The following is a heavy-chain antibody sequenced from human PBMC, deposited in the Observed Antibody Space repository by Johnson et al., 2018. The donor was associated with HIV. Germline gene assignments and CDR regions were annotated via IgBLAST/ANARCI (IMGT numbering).Heavy chain of an antibody. J-gene: IGHJ3*02. CDR1: GFTFSSYA. V-gene: IGHV3-43D*03. Sequence: VQLVESGGGVVQPGRSLRLSCAASGFTFSSYAMHWVRQAPGKGLEWVSLISWDGGSTYYADSVKGRFTISRDNSKNSLYLQMNSLRAEDTALYYCAKEEGSRGWFDAFDIWGQGTMVTVSS. CDR2: ISWDGGST. D-gene: IGHD6-19*01. CDR3: AKEEGSRGWFDAFDI.